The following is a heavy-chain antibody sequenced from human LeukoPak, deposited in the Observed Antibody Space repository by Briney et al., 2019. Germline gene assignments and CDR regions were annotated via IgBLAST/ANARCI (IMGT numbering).Heavy chain of an antibody. CDR3: ARDRGRGWASGPLDAFDI. CDR1: GGSLSNYY. Sequence: PSETLSLTCTVSGGSLSNYYWSWIRQPPGKGLEWIGYIYYSGSTNNNPSLRSRITILVDRSKNQFSLKLSSVTAADTAVYFCARDRGRGWASGPLDAFDIWGQGTMVTVSS. D-gene: IGHD3-10*01. J-gene: IGHJ3*02. V-gene: IGHV4-59*01. CDR2: IYYSGST.